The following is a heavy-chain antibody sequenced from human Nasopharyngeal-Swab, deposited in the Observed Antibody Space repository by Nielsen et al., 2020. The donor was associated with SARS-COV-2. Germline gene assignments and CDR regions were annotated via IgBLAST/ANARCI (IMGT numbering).Heavy chain of an antibody. CDR3: ARGAPNTVSALDY. J-gene: IGHJ4*02. V-gene: IGHV1-18*01. Sequence: WVRQAPGQGLEWMGWISAYNGNTSYAQKFQGRVTMTRDTSTSTVYMDLSSLRSEDTAVYYCARGAPNTVSALDYWGQGTPVTVSS. CDR2: ISAYNGNT. D-gene: IGHD4-11*01.